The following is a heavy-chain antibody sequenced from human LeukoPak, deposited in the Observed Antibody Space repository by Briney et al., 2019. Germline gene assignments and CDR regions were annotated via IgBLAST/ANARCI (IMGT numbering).Heavy chain of an antibody. CDR2: ISDSGST. V-gene: IGHV4-59*01. J-gene: IGHJ5*02. CDR3: ARERAGGYSSSWYDRWFDP. D-gene: IGHD6-13*01. CDR1: GGSMNNYY. Sequence: PSETLSLTCTVSGGSMNNYYWSWIRQAPGKGLEWIGYISDSGSTNYNPSLRSRVTISVDTSKNQFSLKLSSVTAADTAVYYCARERAGGYSSSWYDRWFDPWGQGTLVTVSS.